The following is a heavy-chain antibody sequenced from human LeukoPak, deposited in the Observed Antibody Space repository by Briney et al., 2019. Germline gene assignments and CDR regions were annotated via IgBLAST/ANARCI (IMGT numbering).Heavy chain of an antibody. D-gene: IGHD5-18*01. Sequence: PSETLSLTCTVSGGSISSSSYYWGWIRQPPGKGLEWIGSIYYSGSTYYNPSLKSRVTISVDTSKNQFSLKLSSVTAADTAVYYCARQRSYGPEPYDYWGQGTLVTVSS. CDR2: IYYSGST. CDR3: ARQRSYGPEPYDY. CDR1: GGSISSSSYY. V-gene: IGHV4-39*01. J-gene: IGHJ4*02.